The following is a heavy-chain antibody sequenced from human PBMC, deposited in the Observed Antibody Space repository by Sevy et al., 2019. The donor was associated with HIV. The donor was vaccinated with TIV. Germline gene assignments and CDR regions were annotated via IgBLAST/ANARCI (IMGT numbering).Heavy chain of an antibody. D-gene: IGHD1-26*01. V-gene: IGHV4-59*08. CDR2: IYYNGHI. CDR3: AGENAWGRGYS. CDR1: GGSITSLY. J-gene: IGHJ4*02. Sequence: SESLTLTCTVSGGSITSLYWNWIRQPPGKGLEWIANIYYNGHINYNPSLKSRVTLSLDTSKNQFSLRLSSVTAADTAMYYCAGENAWGRGYSWGQGTLVTVSS.